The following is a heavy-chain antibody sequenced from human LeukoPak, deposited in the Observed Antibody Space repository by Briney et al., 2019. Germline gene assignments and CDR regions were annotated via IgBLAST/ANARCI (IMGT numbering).Heavy chain of an antibody. D-gene: IGHD3-16*02. V-gene: IGHV1-8*02. CDR1: GYTFTGYY. Sequence: ASVKVSCKASGYTFTGYYMHWVRQAPGQGLEWMGWMNPNSGNTGYAQKFQGRVTMTRNTSISTAYMELSSLRSEDTAVYYCARGQRGYYDYVWGSYRRTNDAFDIWGQGTMVTVSS. CDR2: MNPNSGNT. J-gene: IGHJ3*02. CDR3: ARGQRGYYDYVWGSYRRTNDAFDI.